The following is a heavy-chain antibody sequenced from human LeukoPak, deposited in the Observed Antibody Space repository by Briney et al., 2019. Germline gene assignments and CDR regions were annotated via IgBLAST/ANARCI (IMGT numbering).Heavy chain of an antibody. CDR3: ARLYNWNSGFDP. J-gene: IGHJ5*02. Sequence: SVKISCKASGGTFSSYAISWVRQAPGQGLEWMGGIIPIFGTANYAQKFQGRVTITADESTSTAYMELSSLRTEDTAVYYCARLYNWNSGFDPWGQGTLVTVSS. CDR1: GGTFSSYA. V-gene: IGHV1-69*13. D-gene: IGHD1-7*01. CDR2: IIPIFGTA.